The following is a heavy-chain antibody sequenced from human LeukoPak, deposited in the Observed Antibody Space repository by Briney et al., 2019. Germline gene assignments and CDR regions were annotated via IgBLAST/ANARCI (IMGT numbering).Heavy chain of an antibody. CDR1: GFTFSSYA. CDR2: ISGSGGST. D-gene: IGHD6-19*01. J-gene: IGHJ4*02. Sequence: GGSLRLSCAASGFTFSSYAMNWVRQTPGKGLEWVSVISGSGGSTYHADSVKGRSTISRDNFKNTLYLQMNSLRAEDTAVYYCAKEDSSGPIDYWGQGTLVTVSS. CDR3: AKEDSSGPIDY. V-gene: IGHV3-23*01.